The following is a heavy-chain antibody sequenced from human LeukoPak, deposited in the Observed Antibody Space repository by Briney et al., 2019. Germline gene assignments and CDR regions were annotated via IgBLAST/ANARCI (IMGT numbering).Heavy chain of an antibody. CDR2: IIPIFGTA. J-gene: IGHJ4*02. V-gene: IGHV1-69*05. CDR1: GYTFTSYG. CDR3: AKTLGYCSSTSCYRGGFDY. Sequence: ASVKVSCKASGYTFTSYGISWVRQAPGQGLEWMGGIIPIFGTANYAQKFQGRVTITTDESTSTAYMELSSLRSEDTAVYYCAKTLGYCSSTSCYRGGFDYWGQGTLVTVSS. D-gene: IGHD2-2*02.